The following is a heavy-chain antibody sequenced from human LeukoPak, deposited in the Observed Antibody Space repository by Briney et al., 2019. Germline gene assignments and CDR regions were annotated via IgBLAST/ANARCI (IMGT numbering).Heavy chain of an antibody. Sequence: PSQTLSLTCTVSGGSISSGDYYWSWIRQPPGKGLEWIGYIYYSGSTYYNPPLKSRVTISVDTSKNQFSLKLSSVTAADTAVYYCASVYYYGSGSYGLVDYWGQGTLVTVSS. V-gene: IGHV4-30-4*01. J-gene: IGHJ4*02. CDR2: IYYSGST. D-gene: IGHD3-10*01. CDR1: GGSISSGDYY. CDR3: ASVYYYGSGSYGLVDY.